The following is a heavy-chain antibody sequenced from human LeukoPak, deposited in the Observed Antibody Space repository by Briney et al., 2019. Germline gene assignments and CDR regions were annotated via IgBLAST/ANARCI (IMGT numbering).Heavy chain of an antibody. V-gene: IGHV1-18*01. Sequence: ASVKVSCKASGYTFTSYGISWVRQAPGQGLEWMGWISAYNGNTNYAQKLQGRVTMTTDTSTSTAYMELRSLRSDDTAVYYCARDRGYYDFWSGYHVGYFDYWGQGTLVTVSS. CDR2: ISAYNGNT. D-gene: IGHD3-3*01. J-gene: IGHJ4*02. CDR3: ARDRGYYDFWSGYHVGYFDY. CDR1: GYTFTSYG.